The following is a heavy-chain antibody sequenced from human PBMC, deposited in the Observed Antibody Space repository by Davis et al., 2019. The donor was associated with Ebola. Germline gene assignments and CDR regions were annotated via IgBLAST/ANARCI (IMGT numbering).Heavy chain of an antibody. Sequence: PGGSLRLSCAASGFTFDDYAMHWIRQAPGKGLEWVSGISWNSGSIGYADSVKGRFTISRDNAKNSLYLQMNSLRAEDTALYYCAKGLNIAAAGTGVGYWGQGTLVTVSS. J-gene: IGHJ4*02. D-gene: IGHD6-13*01. CDR3: AKGLNIAAAGTGVGY. CDR2: ISWNSGSI. V-gene: IGHV3-9*01. CDR1: GFTFDDYA.